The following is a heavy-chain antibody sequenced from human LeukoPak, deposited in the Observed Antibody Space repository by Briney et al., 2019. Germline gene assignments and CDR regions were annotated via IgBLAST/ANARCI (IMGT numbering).Heavy chain of an antibody. CDR1: GFTFSSYA. J-gene: IGHJ4*02. V-gene: IGHV3-23*01. Sequence: GGSLRLSCAASGFTFSSYAMSRVRQAPGKGLEWVSAISGSGGSTYYAGSVKGRFTISRDNSKNTLYLQMNSLRADDTAVYYCARDGVAPGLYFDSWGQGTLVTVSS. CDR2: ISGSGGST. D-gene: IGHD2-15*01. CDR3: ARDGVAPGLYFDS.